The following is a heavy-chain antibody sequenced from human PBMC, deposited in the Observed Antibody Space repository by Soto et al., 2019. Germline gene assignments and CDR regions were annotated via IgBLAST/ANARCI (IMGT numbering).Heavy chain of an antibody. D-gene: IGHD1-26*01. CDR1: GYSISSSNW. J-gene: IGHJ4*02. Sequence: SETLSLTCAVSGYSISSSNWWGWIRQPPGKGLEWIGYIYYSGTTYYNPSLKSRVTMSVDTSKNQFSLKPTSVTAVDTAVYYCARREIQGPIDYWGQGTLVTVSS. V-gene: IGHV4-28*01. CDR3: ARREIQGPIDY. CDR2: IYYSGTT.